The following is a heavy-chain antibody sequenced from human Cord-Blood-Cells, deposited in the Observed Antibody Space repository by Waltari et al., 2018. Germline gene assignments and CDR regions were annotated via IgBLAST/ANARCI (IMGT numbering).Heavy chain of an antibody. CDR3: ARSPYSNYFDY. CDR1: GFTFSSYG. J-gene: IGHJ4*02. Sequence: QVQLVESGGGVVQPGRSLRLSCEASGFTFSSYGMHWVRQAPGKGLEWVAVIWYDGSNKYHADSVKGRFTSSRDNSKNTLYLQMNSLRAEDTAVYYCARSPYSNYFDYWGQGTLVTVSS. V-gene: IGHV3-33*01. D-gene: IGHD4-4*01. CDR2: IWYDGSNK.